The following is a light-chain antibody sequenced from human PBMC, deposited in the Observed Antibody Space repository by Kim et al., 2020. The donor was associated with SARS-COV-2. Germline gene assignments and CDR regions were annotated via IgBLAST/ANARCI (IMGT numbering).Light chain of an antibody. Sequence: RQTATLTCTGNSNNVRNQGAALLHQHQGHPPKLLSYRNNNRPSGISERLSASRSGNTASLTITGLQPEDEADYYCSAWDSSLSAWVFGGGTKLTVL. CDR2: RNN. J-gene: IGLJ3*02. CDR1: SNNVRNQG. CDR3: SAWDSSLSAWV. V-gene: IGLV10-54*01.